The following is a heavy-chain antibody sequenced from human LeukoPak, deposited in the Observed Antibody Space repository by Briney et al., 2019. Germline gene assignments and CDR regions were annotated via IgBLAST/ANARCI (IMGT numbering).Heavy chain of an antibody. V-gene: IGHV4-34*01. Sequence: SETLSLTCAVYGGSFSGYYWSWIRQPPGKGLEWIGEINHSGSTNYNPSLKSRVTISVDTSKNQFSLKLSSVTAADTAVYYCARGVGVYYDSSGYDYFDYWGQGTLVTVSS. J-gene: IGHJ4*02. CDR3: ARGVGVYYDSSGYDYFDY. CDR2: INHSGST. CDR1: GGSFSGYY. D-gene: IGHD3-22*01.